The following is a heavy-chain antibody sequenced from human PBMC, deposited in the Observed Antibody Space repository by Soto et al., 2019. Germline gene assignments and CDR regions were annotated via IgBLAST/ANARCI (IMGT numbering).Heavy chain of an antibody. CDR1: GGSLSGYY. V-gene: IGHV4-34*01. Sequence: QVQLQQWGAGLLEPSETLSLTCAVYGGSLSGYYWSWIRQSPGKGLEWIGEINHSGSTIYNPSLKSRINLSVDTPRNQFSLSLSFVTAADTAVYYCARCPLNYDLWSGTAKPFDYWGQGTLVTVSS. CDR3: ARCPLNYDLWSGTAKPFDY. J-gene: IGHJ4*02. D-gene: IGHD3-3*01. CDR2: INHSGST.